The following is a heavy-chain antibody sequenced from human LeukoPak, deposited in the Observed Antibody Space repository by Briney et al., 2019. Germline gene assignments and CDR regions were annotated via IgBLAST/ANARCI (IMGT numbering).Heavy chain of an antibody. V-gene: IGHV1-2*02. D-gene: IGHD2-2*01. CDR1: GYTFTGYY. CDR3: ARGYCSSTSCYDPPTNGLDP. CDR2: INPNSGGT. Sequence: ASVKVSCKASGYTFTGYYTHWVRQAPGQGLEWMGWINPNSGGTNYAQKFQGRVTMTRDTSISTAYMELSRLRSDDTAVYYCARGYCSSTSCYDPPTNGLDPWGQGTLVTVSS. J-gene: IGHJ5*02.